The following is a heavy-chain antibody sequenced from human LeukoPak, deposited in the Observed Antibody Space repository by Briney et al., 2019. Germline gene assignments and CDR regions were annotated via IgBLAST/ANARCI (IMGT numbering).Heavy chain of an antibody. J-gene: IGHJ4*02. CDR1: GGSISSGDYY. CDR3: AISSTSCYEY. CDR2: IYYSGST. D-gene: IGHD2-2*01. Sequence: SETLSPTCTVSGGSISSGDYYWSWIRQPPGKGLEWIGYIYYSGSTYYNPSLKSRVTISVDTSKNQFSLELSSVTAADTAVYYCAISSTSCYEYWGQGTLVTVSS. V-gene: IGHV4-30-4*08.